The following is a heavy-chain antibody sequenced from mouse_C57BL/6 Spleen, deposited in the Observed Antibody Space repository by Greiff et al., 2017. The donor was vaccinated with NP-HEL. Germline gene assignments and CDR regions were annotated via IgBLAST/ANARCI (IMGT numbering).Heavy chain of an antibody. CDR2: IWRGGST. CDR1: GFSFTSYG. V-gene: IGHV2-5*01. Sequence: QVQLKESGPGLVQPSQSLSITCTVSGFSFTSYGVHWVRQSPGKGLEWLGVIWRGGSTDYNAAFMSRLSITKDNSKSQVFFKMNSLQADDTAIYYCAKGLYYGSSIYAMDYWGQGTSVTVSS. J-gene: IGHJ4*01. D-gene: IGHD1-1*01. CDR3: AKGLYYGSSIYAMDY.